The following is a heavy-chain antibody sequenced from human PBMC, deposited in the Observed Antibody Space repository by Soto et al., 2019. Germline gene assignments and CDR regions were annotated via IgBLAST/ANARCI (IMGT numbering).Heavy chain of an antibody. CDR3: ARAPYYDMLTGQPYWYFDL. J-gene: IGHJ2*01. D-gene: IGHD3-9*01. Sequence: QVQLVQSGAEVKKPGASVKVSCKASGYTFTGYYMHWVRQAPGQGLEWMGWINPNSGGTNYAQKFQGWVTMTRDTSISTAYRELSRLRSDDTAVYYCARAPYYDMLTGQPYWYFDLWGRGTLVTVSS. CDR2: INPNSGGT. V-gene: IGHV1-2*04. CDR1: GYTFTGYY.